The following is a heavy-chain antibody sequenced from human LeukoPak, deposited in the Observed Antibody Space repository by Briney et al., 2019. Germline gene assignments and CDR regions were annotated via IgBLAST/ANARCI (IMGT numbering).Heavy chain of an antibody. CDR1: GFTFSSYS. CDR2: ISSKKSDI. V-gene: IGHV3-21*01. Sequence: GGSLRLSCADSGFTFSSYSMKCVRQAPGKGLGWVSSISSKKSDINHAGSVEGRFTLSRDNAKNSMDPQKDNLRAEDTAVYYCARTGRGDYSGVGYGRELGGQGTTVTVSS. J-gene: IGHJ6*01. D-gene: IGHD4-17*01. CDR3: ARTGRGDYSGVGYGREL.